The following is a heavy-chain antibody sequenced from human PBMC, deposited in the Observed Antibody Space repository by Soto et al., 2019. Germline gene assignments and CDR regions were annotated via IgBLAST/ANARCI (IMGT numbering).Heavy chain of an antibody. Sequence: SETLSLTCAAYGGSFSGYYWSWIRQPPGKGLEWIGEINHSGSTNYNPSLKSRVTISVDTSKNQFSLKLSSVTTADTAVYYCAAAYYDILTGYFFDYWGQGTLVTVS. CDR1: GGSFSGYY. D-gene: IGHD3-9*01. V-gene: IGHV4-34*01. CDR3: AAAYYDILTGYFFDY. CDR2: INHSGST. J-gene: IGHJ4*02.